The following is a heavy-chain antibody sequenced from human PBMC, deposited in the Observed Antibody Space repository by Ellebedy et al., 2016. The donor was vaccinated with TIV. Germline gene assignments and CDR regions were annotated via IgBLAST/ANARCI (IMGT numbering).Heavy chain of an antibody. J-gene: IGHJ4*02. D-gene: IGHD5-24*01. V-gene: IGHV3-48*01. CDR1: GFTFSTYS. CDR3: ARDLRDGYNSPPDY. Sequence: GGSLRLXCAASGFTFSTYSMNWVRQARGKGLEWVSYISSGSSTRYYADSVKGRFTISRDNANNSLYLQMNSLRVEDTAVYFCARDLRDGYNSPPDYWGQGTLVTVSS. CDR2: ISSGSSTR.